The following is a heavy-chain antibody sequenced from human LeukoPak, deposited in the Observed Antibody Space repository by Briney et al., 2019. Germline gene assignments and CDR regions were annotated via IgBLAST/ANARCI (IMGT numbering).Heavy chain of an antibody. CDR1: AFTFSSYV. CDR2: IGDSGSNT. CDR3: ARDVGSGSYLDY. J-gene: IGHJ4*02. D-gene: IGHD1-26*01. V-gene: IGHV3-23*01. Sequence: GRSLTLSCAASAFTFSSYVMSWVGQAPRKGLEWVSVIGDSGSNTYNADSVKGRFTISRDNSMNSLYLQMNSLRPEDTAVYYCARDVGSGSYLDYWGQGTLVTVSS.